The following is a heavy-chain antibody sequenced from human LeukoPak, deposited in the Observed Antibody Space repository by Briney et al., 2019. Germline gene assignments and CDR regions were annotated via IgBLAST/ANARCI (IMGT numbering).Heavy chain of an antibody. Sequence: GGSLRLSCAASGFTFSSYGMHWVRQAPGKGLEWVAVISYDGSNKYYADSVKGRFTISRDSSKNTLYLQMNSLRAEDTAVYYCAKDRTISGSYYLGYWGQGTLVTVSS. J-gene: IGHJ4*02. V-gene: IGHV3-30*18. D-gene: IGHD1-26*01. CDR3: AKDRTISGSYYLGY. CDR1: GFTFSSYG. CDR2: ISYDGSNK.